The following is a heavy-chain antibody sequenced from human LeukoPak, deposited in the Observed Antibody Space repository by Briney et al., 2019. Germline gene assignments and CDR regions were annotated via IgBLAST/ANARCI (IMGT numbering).Heavy chain of an antibody. Sequence: PGGSLRLSCAASGFTFSSYSMNWVRQAPGKGLEWVSHITASGTAMFYADSVKGRFTISRDNAKNTLYLQINSLRAEDTAVYYCAGLPRGYFDYWGQGTLVTVSS. CDR2: ITASGTAM. J-gene: IGHJ4*02. CDR3: AGLPRGYFDY. V-gene: IGHV3-48*01. CDR1: GFTFSSYS.